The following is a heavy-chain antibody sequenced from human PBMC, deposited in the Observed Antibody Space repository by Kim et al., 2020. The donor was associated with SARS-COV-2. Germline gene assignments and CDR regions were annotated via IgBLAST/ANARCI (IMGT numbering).Heavy chain of an antibody. J-gene: IGHJ5*02. V-gene: IGHV3-23*01. CDR1: GFTFSSYA. Sequence: GGSLRLSCAASGFTFSSYAMSWVRQAPGKGLEWVSAISGSGGSTYYADSVKGRFTISRDNSKNTLYLQMNSLRAEDTAVYYCAKDLREVRGQKEAEWFDPWGQGTLVTVSS. CDR2: ISGSGGST. CDR3: AKDLREVRGQKEAEWFDP. D-gene: IGHD3-10*01.